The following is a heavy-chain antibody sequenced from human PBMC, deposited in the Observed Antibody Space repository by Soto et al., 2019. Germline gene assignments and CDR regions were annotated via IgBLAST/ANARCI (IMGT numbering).Heavy chain of an antibody. J-gene: IGHJ6*02. Sequence: GASVKVSCKASGYTFTGYYMHWVRQAPGQGLEWMGWINPNSGGTNYAQKFQGRVTMTRDTSISTAYMELSRLRSDDTAVYYCASWRGARRNYYYYGMDVWGQGTTVTVSS. V-gene: IGHV1-2*02. CDR2: INPNSGGT. D-gene: IGHD6-6*01. CDR3: ASWRGARRNYYYYGMDV. CDR1: GYTFTGYY.